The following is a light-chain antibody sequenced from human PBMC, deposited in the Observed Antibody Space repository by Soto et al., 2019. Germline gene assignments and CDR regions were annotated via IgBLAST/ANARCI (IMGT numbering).Light chain of an antibody. J-gene: IGKJ2*01. Sequence: EVVLTQSPATLSLSPGERATLSCRASQSVSSYLAWYQQKPGQAPRLLIYNASHRATGIPARFSGSGSGTDFTLTISSLEAEDFVVYYCQQRNNWPQTFGQGTKLEI. CDR3: QQRNNWPQT. CDR1: QSVSSY. V-gene: IGKV3-11*01. CDR2: NAS.